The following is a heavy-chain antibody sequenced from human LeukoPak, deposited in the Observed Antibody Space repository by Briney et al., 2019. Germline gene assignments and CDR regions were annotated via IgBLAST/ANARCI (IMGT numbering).Heavy chain of an antibody. CDR1: GFTFSIYA. Sequence: GGSLRLSCAASGFTFSIYAMSWVRQAPGKGLEWVSAISDSGGSTNYADSVKGRFTISRDNSKNTLYLQVNSVRAEDTAVYYCAKDKGSGFRYYSFDYWGQGTLVTVSS. CDR2: ISDSGGST. V-gene: IGHV3-23*01. D-gene: IGHD5-18*01. J-gene: IGHJ4*02. CDR3: AKDKGSGFRYYSFDY.